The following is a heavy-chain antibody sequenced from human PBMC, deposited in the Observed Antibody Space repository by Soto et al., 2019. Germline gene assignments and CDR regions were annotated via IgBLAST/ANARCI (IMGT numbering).Heavy chain of an antibody. CDR1: GFTFRSHW. Sequence: PGGSLRLSCAASGFTFRSHWMHWVRQAPGKGLVWVSRISGDGSSTHYADSVKGRFTISRDNAKNTLYLQMNSLRAEDTAVYYCARGGNYVFDDWGQGTLVTV. CDR3: ARGGNYVFDD. D-gene: IGHD1-26*01. CDR2: ISGDGSST. J-gene: IGHJ4*02. V-gene: IGHV3-74*01.